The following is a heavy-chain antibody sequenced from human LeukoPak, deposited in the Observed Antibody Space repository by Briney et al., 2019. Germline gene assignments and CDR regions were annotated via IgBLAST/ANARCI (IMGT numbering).Heavy chain of an antibody. D-gene: IGHD3-22*01. CDR2: IGGGGGVTT. V-gene: IGHV3-23*01. Sequence: PGGSLRLSCAASGFTFSNYAMSWVRLAPGKGLEWVSAIGGGGGVTTYYADSVKGRFTISRDNSKNTLYLQMNSLRAEDTAVYYCARRRPYSDNSGHALDIWGQGTMVTVSS. J-gene: IGHJ3*02. CDR3: ARRRPYSDNSGHALDI. CDR1: GFTFSNYA.